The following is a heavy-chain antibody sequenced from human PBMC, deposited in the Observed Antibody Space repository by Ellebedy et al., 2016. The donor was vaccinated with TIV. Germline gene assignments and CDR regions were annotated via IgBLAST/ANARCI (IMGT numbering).Heavy chain of an antibody. V-gene: IGHV3-43*01. CDR1: GFTFDDYT. J-gene: IGHJ6*02. CDR2: ISWDGGST. D-gene: IGHD5-12*01. Sequence: GESLKISXAASGFTFDDYTMHWVRQAPGKGLEWVSLISWDGGSTYYADSVKGRFTISRDNSKNSLYLQMNSLRTEDTALYYCAKAPYSGYDDGMDVWGQGTTVTVSS. CDR3: AKAPYSGYDDGMDV.